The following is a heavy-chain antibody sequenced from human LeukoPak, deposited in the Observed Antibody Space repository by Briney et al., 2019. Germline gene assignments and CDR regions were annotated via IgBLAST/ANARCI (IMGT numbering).Heavy chain of an antibody. CDR1: GGSISSYY. V-gene: IGHV4-59*01. Sequence: SETLSLTCTVSGGSISSYYWSWIRQPPPKGLECIGYIYYRWSTNYNPSLKSRVNMSVDRSKNQFSLKLRSVTAAATAVYYCARASPRGDHMDVWGKGTTVTVSS. CDR3: ARASPRGDHMDV. CDR2: IYYRWST. D-gene: IGHD2-21*02. J-gene: IGHJ6*03.